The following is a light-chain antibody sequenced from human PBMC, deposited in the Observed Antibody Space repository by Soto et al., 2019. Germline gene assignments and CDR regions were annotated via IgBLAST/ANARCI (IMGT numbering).Light chain of an antibody. V-gene: IGLV7-43*01. CDR3: LLYYSGPWV. CDR1: TGPVTSGHY. CDR2: DTS. Sequence: QAVVTQESSLTVSPGGTVTLTCASSTGPVTSGHYSNWFQQKPGQAPRALIHDTSSKHSWTPARFSGSLLGGKAALTLSGVQPEDGAEYYCLLYYSGPWVFGGGTKVTVL. J-gene: IGLJ3*02.